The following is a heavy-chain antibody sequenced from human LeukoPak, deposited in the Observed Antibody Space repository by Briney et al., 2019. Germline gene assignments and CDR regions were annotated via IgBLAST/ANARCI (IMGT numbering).Heavy chain of an antibody. D-gene: IGHD6-19*01. Sequence: ASVKVSCKASGYTFTRYYMHWVRQAPGQGLEWMGIISPSGASTSYAQKFQGRVTMTRDTSTSTVYMELSSLRSEDTAVYSCARAGRGWYGGPGDYWGQGTLVTVSS. J-gene: IGHJ4*02. CDR1: GYTFTRYY. V-gene: IGHV1-46*01. CDR3: ARAGRGWYGGPGDY. CDR2: ISPSGAST.